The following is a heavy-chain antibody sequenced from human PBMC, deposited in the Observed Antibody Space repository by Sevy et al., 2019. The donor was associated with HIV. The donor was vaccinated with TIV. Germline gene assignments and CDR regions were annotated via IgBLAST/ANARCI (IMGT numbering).Heavy chain of an antibody. D-gene: IGHD6-19*01. CDR1: GASISSSGHY. CDR2: INYSGIT. V-gene: IGHV4-39*01. J-gene: IGHJ4*02. Sequence: SETLSLTCTVSGASISSSGHYWGWIRQPPGKGLEWLASINYSGITFYTPSLKSRVTISADTSKNQFSLDLNSVTAADTAIYFCAGPILTYNNGWTYYDYWGQGTVVTVSS. CDR3: AGPILTYNNGWTYYDY.